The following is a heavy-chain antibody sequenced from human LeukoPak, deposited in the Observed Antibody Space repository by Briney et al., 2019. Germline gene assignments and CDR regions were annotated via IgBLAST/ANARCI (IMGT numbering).Heavy chain of an antibody. CDR2: INPNSGGT. CDR3: ARDEYDFWSGFKYDPYYFDY. D-gene: IGHD3-3*01. CDR1: GYTFTGYY. J-gene: IGHJ4*02. Sequence: ASVKVSCKASGYTFTGYYMHWVRQAPGQGLEWTGWINPNSGGTNYAQKFQGRVTMTRDTSISTAYMELSRLRSDDTAVYYCARDEYDFWSGFKYDPYYFDYWGQGTLVTVSS. V-gene: IGHV1-2*02.